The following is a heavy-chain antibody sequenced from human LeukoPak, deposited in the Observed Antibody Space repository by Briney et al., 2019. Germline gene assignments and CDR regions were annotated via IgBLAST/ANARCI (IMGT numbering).Heavy chain of an antibody. J-gene: IGHJ4*02. CDR1: GFTFSSYA. D-gene: IGHD5-18*01. CDR3: ARDGGIQLWSYA. V-gene: IGHV3-7*01. Sequence: GGSLRLSCAASGFTFSSYAMSWVRQAPGKGLEWVANIKQDGSEKYYVDSVKGRFTISRDNAKNSLYLQMNSLRAEDTAVYYCARDGGIQLWSYAGGQGTLVTVSS. CDR2: IKQDGSEK.